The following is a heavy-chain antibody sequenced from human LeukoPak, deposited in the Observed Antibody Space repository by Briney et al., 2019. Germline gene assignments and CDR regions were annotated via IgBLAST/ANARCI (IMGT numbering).Heavy chain of an antibody. D-gene: IGHD3-10*01. CDR1: GFTVSSNY. V-gene: IGHV3-66*01. J-gene: IGHJ5*02. CDR2: IYSDGST. Sequence: PEGSLRLSCAASGFTVSSNYMSWVRQAPGKGLEWVSIIYSDGSTYYADSVKGRFTISRDNSKNTLYLQMNSLRAEDTAVYYCARDRVFTMVRGVIPFDPWGQGTLVTVSS. CDR3: ARDRVFTMVRGVIPFDP.